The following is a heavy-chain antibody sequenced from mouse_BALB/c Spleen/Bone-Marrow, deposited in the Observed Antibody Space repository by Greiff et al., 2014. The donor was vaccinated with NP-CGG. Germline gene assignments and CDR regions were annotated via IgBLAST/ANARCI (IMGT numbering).Heavy chain of an antibody. Sequence: VNVVESGPGLVAPSQSLSITCTVSGFSLTGYGVNWVRQPPGKGLEWLGMIWSDGSTDYNSALKSRLSTSKDNSKSQVFLKMNSLQTDDTARYYCARELGHYAMDYWGRGTSVTVSS. CDR3: ARELGHYAMDY. V-gene: IGHV2-6-7*01. CDR2: IWSDGST. CDR1: GFSLTGYG. J-gene: IGHJ4*01. D-gene: IGHD4-1*01.